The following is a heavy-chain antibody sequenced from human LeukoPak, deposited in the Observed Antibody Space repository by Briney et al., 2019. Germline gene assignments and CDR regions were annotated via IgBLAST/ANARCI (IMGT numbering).Heavy chain of an antibody. V-gene: IGHV4-4*07. CDR3: AILLDAFDI. J-gene: IGHJ3*02. Sequence: PSETLSLTCTVSGGSLSNYYWSWIRQSAGKGLVWIGRIHTSGTTNYKSSLQSRVTMSVDTSKNQFSLKLSSVTAADTAVYYCAILLDAFDIWGQGTMVTVSS. CDR2: IHTSGTT. CDR1: GGSLSNYY. D-gene: IGHD1-26*01.